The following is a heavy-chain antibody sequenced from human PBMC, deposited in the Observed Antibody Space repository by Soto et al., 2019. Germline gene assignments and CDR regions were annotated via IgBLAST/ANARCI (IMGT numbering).Heavy chain of an antibody. CDR1: GFPFNNYA. CDR3: GKGRRAYQGDHIYYGTHI. J-gene: IGHJ6*02. Sequence: PGGSLRLSCAGSGFPFNNYAINWVRQGPGKGLEWVAASTGPGGSTYNEDSVKGRFTVSRDNSKKTVYLQLDGLRAEDTAVYYCGKGRRAYQGDHIYYGTHILDPETTETVSS. CDR2: STGPGGST. V-gene: IGHV3-23*01.